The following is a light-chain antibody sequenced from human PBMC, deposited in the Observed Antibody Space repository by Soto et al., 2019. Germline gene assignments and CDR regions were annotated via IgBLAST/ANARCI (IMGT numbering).Light chain of an antibody. CDR3: QESFFTLGT. Sequence: DIQMTQSPSSLSASIGDSVTIXXRSSQYIGDFLNWYQQTPGKAPKLXIFGASNLHIGVPSRFSGSGSGTEFTLTINNLQREDFATYYCQESFFTLGTFGRGTKVDI. CDR1: QYIGDF. CDR2: GAS. V-gene: IGKV1-39*01. J-gene: IGKJ1*01.